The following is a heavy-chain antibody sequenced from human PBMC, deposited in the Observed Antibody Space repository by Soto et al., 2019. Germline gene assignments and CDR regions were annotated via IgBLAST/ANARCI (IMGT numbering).Heavy chain of an antibody. Sequence: QVQLQESGPGLVKPSQTLSLTCTVSGGSISSGGYYWSWIRQHPGKGLEWIGYIYYSGSTYYNPSLKSRFTISVDTSKNQFSLKLSSVTAADTAVYYCARYCSSTSCYGDHDAFDIWGQGTMVTVSS. D-gene: IGHD2-2*01. J-gene: IGHJ3*02. CDR2: IYYSGST. CDR3: ARYCSSTSCYGDHDAFDI. CDR1: GGSISSGGYY. V-gene: IGHV4-31*03.